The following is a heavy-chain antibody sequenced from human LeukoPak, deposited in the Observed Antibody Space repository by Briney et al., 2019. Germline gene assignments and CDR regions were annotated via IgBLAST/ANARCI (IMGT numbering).Heavy chain of an antibody. J-gene: IGHJ6*02. CDR1: GYTFTSYG. V-gene: IGHV1-18*01. Sequence: ASVKVCCKASGYTFTSYGISWVRQAPGQGLEWMGWISAYNGNTNYAQKLQGRVTMTTHTSPSTAYMELRSLRSDDTAVYYCARDPARYGDYSRASYYGMDVWAQEPTVTVS. CDR3: ARDPARYGDYSRASYYGMDV. CDR2: ISAYNGNT. D-gene: IGHD4-17*01.